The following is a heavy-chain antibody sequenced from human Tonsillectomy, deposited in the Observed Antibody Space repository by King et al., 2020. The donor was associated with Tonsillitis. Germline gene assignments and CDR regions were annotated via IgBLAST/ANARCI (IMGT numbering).Heavy chain of an antibody. CDR2: MSYDGSNK. D-gene: IGHD6-25*01. Sequence: HVQLVESGGGVVQPGRSLRLSCAASGFPFSSCGMHWVRQAPGKGLEWVAVMSYDGSNKDYVDSVRGRFTISRDNSKNALYLQMNNLRAEDTALYYCAKAGGIAAAGMDYWGQGTLVTVSS. CDR1: GFPFSSCG. J-gene: IGHJ4*02. V-gene: IGHV3-30*18. CDR3: AKAGGIAAAGMDY.